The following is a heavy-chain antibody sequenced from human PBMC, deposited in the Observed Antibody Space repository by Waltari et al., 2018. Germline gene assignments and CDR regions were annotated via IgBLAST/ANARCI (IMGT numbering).Heavy chain of an antibody. J-gene: IGHJ6*03. CDR1: GYTFTGYY. Sequence: QVQLVQSGAEVKKPGASVKVSCKASGYTFTGYYMHWVRQAPGQGLEWMGRINPNSGGTNYAQKFQGRVTMTRDTSISTAYMELSRLRSDDTAVYYCAGSEGSGSYVYYYMDVWGKGTTVTVSS. CDR3: AGSEGSGSYVYYYMDV. D-gene: IGHD3-10*01. CDR2: INPNSGGT. V-gene: IGHV1-2*06.